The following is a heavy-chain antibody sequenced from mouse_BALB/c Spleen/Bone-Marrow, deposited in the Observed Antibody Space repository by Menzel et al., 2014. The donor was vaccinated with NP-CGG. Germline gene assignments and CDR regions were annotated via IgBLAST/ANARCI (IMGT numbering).Heavy chain of an antibody. CDR3: ARDENVGIYWYFDV. CDR1: GFTFTDYY. Sequence: EVQGVESGGGSVQPGGSLRLSCATSGFTFTDYYMSWVRQPPGKALEWLGFIRNKANGYTTEYSASVKGQFTISRDNSQRILYLQMNTLRAEDSATYYCARDENVGIYWYFDVWGAGTTVIVSS. CDR2: IRNKANGYTT. J-gene: IGHJ1*01. V-gene: IGHV7-3*02.